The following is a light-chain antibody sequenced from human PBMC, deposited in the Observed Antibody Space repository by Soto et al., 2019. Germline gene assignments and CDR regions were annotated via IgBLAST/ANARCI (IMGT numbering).Light chain of an antibody. J-gene: IGLJ2*01. V-gene: IGLV1-51*01. CDR3: GTWDSSLRVVV. CDR2: YNN. CDR1: SSNIGNNY. Sequence: QSVLPQPPSVSAAPGQKVTISCSGSSSNIGNNYVSWYQQLPGTAPKLLIYYNNKRPSGIPDRFSGSKSGTSATLGITGLQTGDEAEYYCGTWDSSLRVVVFGGGTKLTVL.